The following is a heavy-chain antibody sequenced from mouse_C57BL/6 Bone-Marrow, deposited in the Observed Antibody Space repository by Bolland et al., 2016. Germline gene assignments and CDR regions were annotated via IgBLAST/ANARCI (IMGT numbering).Heavy chain of an antibody. Sequence: NYNEKFKGKATFTADTSSNTAYMQLSSLTTEDSAIYYCARRAGAMDYWGQGTLV. J-gene: IGHJ3*01. V-gene: IGHV1-9*01. D-gene: IGHD1-1*02. CDR3: ARRAGAMDY.